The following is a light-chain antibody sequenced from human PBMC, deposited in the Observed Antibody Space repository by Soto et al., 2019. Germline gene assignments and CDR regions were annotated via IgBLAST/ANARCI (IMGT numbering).Light chain of an antibody. CDR3: QQYNNF. Sequence: DIQMTQSPSTLFVSVGDTVTITCRASQSINKWLAWYQQKPGKASKLLIYEVSTLESGVPSRLSGSGSGTEFTLTISSLQPDDIATYYCQQYNNFFGQGTELEIK. J-gene: IGKJ2*01. CDR2: EVS. CDR1: QSINKW. V-gene: IGKV1-5*03.